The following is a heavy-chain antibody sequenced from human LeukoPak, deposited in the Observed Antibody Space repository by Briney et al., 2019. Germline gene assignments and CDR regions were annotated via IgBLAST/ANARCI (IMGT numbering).Heavy chain of an antibody. CDR3: ARGGSIYGFDS. V-gene: IGHV4-59*01. CDR2: ILYSGST. CDR1: GGSISTYY. D-gene: IGHD3-10*01. Sequence: SETLSLTCSVSGGSISTYYWSRIRQPPGKGLEWIGYILYSGSTVYNPSLKSRVTISLDTSNNHFSLKLTSLTAADTAVYYCARGGSIYGFDSWGQGTLVTVSS. J-gene: IGHJ4*02.